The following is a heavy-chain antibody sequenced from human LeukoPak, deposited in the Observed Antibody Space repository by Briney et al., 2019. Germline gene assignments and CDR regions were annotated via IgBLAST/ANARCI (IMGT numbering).Heavy chain of an antibody. Sequence: PGRSLRLSCAASGFTFSSYAMHWVRQAPGKGLEWVAVISYDGSNKYYADSVKGRFTISRDNSKNTLYQQMNSLRAEDTAVYYCARDGVRGSYFFRAEDAFDIWGQGTMVTVSS. V-gene: IGHV3-30-3*01. D-gene: IGHD1-26*01. CDR1: GFTFSSYA. J-gene: IGHJ3*02. CDR2: ISYDGSNK. CDR3: ARDGVRGSYFFRAEDAFDI.